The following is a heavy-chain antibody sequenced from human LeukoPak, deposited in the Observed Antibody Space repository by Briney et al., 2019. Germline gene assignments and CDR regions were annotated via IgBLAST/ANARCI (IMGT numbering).Heavy chain of an antibody. V-gene: IGHV4-38-2*02. CDR3: AREKYGSGSYLYDY. CDR2: IYHSGST. D-gene: IGHD3-10*01. J-gene: IGHJ4*02. Sequence: SETLSLTCTVSGYSISSGYYWGWIRQPPGKGLEWIGSIYHSGSTYYNPSLKSRVTISVDTSKNQFSLKLSSVTAADTAVYYCAREKYGSGSYLYDYWGQGTLVTVSS. CDR1: GYSISSGYY.